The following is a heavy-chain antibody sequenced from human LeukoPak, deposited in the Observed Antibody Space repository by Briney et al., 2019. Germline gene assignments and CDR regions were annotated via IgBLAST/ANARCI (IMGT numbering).Heavy chain of an antibody. D-gene: IGHD5-24*01. CDR1: GFTFSSYE. CDR2: ISSSGSTI. CDR3: ARGRDGYKRFDY. Sequence: PGGSLRLSCAASGFTFSSYEMNWVRQAPGKGLEWVSYISSSGSTIYYADSVKGRFTISRDNAKNSLYLQMNSLRAEDTAVYYCARGRDGYKRFDYWGQGTLVTVSS. V-gene: IGHV3-48*03. J-gene: IGHJ4*02.